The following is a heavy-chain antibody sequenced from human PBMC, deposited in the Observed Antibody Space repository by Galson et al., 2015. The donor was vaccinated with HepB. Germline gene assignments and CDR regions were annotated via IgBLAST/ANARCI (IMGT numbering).Heavy chain of an antibody. CDR3: VTYYYDSGGYSY. Sequence: SLRLSCAASGFTFDDYAMHWVRQAPGKGLEWVSGISWNSGSIGYADSVKGRFTISRDNAKNTLYLQMDSLGAEDTAVYYCVTYYYDSGGYSYWGQGTLVTVAS. J-gene: IGHJ4*02. CDR1: GFTFDDYA. D-gene: IGHD3-22*01. V-gene: IGHV3-9*01. CDR2: ISWNSGSI.